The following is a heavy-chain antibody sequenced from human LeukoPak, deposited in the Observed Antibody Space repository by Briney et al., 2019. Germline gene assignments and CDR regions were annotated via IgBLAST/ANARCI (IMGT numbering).Heavy chain of an antibody. CDR2: IRSKANSYAR. Sequence: GVLRLSCAASGFTFSGSGMHWVRQASGRGLEWVGGIRSKANSYARVYAASVKGRFTISRDDSKNTAYLQMNSLKTEDTAIYYCTTFGIVDDYWGQGTLVTVSS. D-gene: IGHD3-22*01. J-gene: IGHJ4*02. CDR3: TTFGIVDDY. V-gene: IGHV3-73*01. CDR1: GFTFSGSG.